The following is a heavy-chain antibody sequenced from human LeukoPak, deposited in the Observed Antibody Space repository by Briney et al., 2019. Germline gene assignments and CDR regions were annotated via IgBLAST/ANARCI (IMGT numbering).Heavy chain of an antibody. V-gene: IGHV3-30*02. CDR2: IGYDGGKK. Sequence: GGSLRLSCAASGFTFSGSDMNWVRQAPGKGLEWVAFIGYDGGKKYYTDSVKGRFTISRDNSRNTLYLQMNSLIAEDTAVYYCAKDGISSHDCWGQGTLVTVSS. CDR3: AKDGISSHDC. D-gene: IGHD1-26*01. J-gene: IGHJ4*02. CDR1: GFTFSGSD.